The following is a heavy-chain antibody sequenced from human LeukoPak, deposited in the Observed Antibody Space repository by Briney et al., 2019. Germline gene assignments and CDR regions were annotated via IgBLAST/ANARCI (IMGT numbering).Heavy chain of an antibody. D-gene: IGHD2-15*01. CDR1: GFTFSSYS. CDR3: ARDQGYCSGGSCYSRYYYYYYMDV. CDR2: ISSSSSYI. Sequence: GGSLRLSCAASGFTFSSYSMNWVRQAPGKGLEWVSSISSSSSYIYYADSVKGRFTISRDNAKNSLYLQMNSLRAEDTAVYYCARDQGYCSGGSCYSRYYYYYYMDVWGKGTTVTVSS. J-gene: IGHJ6*03. V-gene: IGHV3-21*01.